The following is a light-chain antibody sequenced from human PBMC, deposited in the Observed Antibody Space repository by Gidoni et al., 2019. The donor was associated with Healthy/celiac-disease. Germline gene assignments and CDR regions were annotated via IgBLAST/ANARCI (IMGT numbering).Light chain of an antibody. Sequence: DIQMTQSPSTLSASVGDRVTITCRARQSISSWLAWYKQKPGKAPKLLIYDASSLESGVPSRFSGSGSGTEFTLTISSLQPDDFATYYCQQYNSYPVTFGQGTKLEIK. J-gene: IGKJ2*01. CDR2: DAS. V-gene: IGKV1-5*01. CDR3: QQYNSYPVT. CDR1: QSISSW.